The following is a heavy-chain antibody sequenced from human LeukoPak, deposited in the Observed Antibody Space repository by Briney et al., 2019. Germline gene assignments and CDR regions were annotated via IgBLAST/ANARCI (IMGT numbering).Heavy chain of an antibody. CDR1: GYSFTGYY. V-gene: IGHV1-2*02. CDR3: ARLYSGYYYFDY. Sequence: AASVNVSCKASGYSFTGYYMHWVRQAPGQGLEWMGWINPNSGDTNSAQRFQGRVTMTRDTSISTAYMELSRLRSDDTAVYYCARLYSGYYYFDYWGQGTLVTVSS. J-gene: IGHJ4*02. D-gene: IGHD1-26*01. CDR2: INPNSGDT.